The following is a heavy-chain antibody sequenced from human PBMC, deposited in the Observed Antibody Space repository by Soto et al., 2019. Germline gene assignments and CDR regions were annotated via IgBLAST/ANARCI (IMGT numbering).Heavy chain of an antibody. CDR1: GFTFSSYS. Sequence: PGGSLRLSCAASGFTFSSYSMNWVRQAPGKGLEWVSYISSSSTIYYADSVKGRFTISRDNAKNSLYLQMNSLRAEDTAVYYCARDAPLLRDFDGLLYFDYWGQGT. V-gene: IGHV3-48*01. J-gene: IGHJ4*02. D-gene: IGHD3-9*01. CDR2: ISSSSTI. CDR3: ARDAPLLRDFDGLLYFDY.